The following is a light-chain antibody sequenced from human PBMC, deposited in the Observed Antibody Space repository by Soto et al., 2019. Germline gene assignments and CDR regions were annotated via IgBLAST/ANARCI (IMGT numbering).Light chain of an antibody. CDR3: QQYGSSSWT. V-gene: IGKV3-20*01. J-gene: IGKJ1*01. CDR2: GAS. CDR1: QSVSSSY. Sequence: EMVLTQSPGTLSLSPGERATLSCRASQSVSSSYLAWYQQKPGQAPRLLIYGASSRATGNPDRFSGSGSGTDFALTISRLEPEDFAVYYCQQYGSSSWTFGQGTKV.